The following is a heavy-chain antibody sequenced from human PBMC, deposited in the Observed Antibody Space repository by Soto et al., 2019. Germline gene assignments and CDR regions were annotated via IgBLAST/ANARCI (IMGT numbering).Heavy chain of an antibody. D-gene: IGHD2-15*01. CDR2: IWYDGSNK. Sequence: GGSLRLSCAASGFTFSSYGMHWVRQAPGKGLEWVAVIWYDGSNKDYADSVKGRFTISRDNSKNTLYLQMNSLRAEDTAVYYCAREGSCGYFDYWGQGTLVTVSS. CDR3: AREGSCGYFDY. V-gene: IGHV3-33*01. J-gene: IGHJ4*02. CDR1: GFTFSSYG.